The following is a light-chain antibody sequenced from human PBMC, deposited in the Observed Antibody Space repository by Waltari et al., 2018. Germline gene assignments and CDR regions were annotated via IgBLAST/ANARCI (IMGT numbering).Light chain of an antibody. Sequence: EIVLTQSPGTLSLSPGERATLSCRASQGISSRYVAWYQQKPGQAPRLLIYDASSRATGIPGRFSGSGSGTDFTLTISRLEPEDVAVYYCQQYHISPQTFGQGTKVEIK. CDR3: QQYHISPQT. CDR1: QGISSRY. CDR2: DAS. V-gene: IGKV3-20*01. J-gene: IGKJ1*01.